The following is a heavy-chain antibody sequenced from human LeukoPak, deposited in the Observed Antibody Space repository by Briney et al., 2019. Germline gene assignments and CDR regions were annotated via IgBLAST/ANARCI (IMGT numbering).Heavy chain of an antibody. J-gene: IGHJ4*02. CDR2: IWYDGSNK. CDR3: ARPIAVAGPFDV. V-gene: IGHV3-33*01. CDR1: GFTFSTYD. Sequence: GGSLRLSCAASGFTFSTYDMHWVRQAPGKGLEWVAIIWYDGSNKYYTDSVKGRFTISRDNSKNTLYLQMNSLRAEDTAVYCCARPIAVAGPFDVWGQGTLVTVSS. D-gene: IGHD6-19*01.